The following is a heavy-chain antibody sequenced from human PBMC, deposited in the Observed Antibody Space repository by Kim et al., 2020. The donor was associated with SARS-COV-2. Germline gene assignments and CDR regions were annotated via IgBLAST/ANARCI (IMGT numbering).Heavy chain of an antibody. V-gene: IGHV1-69*13. D-gene: IGHD6-13*01. Sequence: SVKVSCKASGGTFSSYAISWVRQAPGQGLEWMGWIIPIFGTANYAQKFQGRVTITADESTSTAYMELSSLRSEDTAVYYCARLLGYSSSWYGAYYGMDVWGQGTTVTVSS. CDR2: IIPIFGTA. CDR1: GGTFSSYA. J-gene: IGHJ6*02. CDR3: ARLLGYSSSWYGAYYGMDV.